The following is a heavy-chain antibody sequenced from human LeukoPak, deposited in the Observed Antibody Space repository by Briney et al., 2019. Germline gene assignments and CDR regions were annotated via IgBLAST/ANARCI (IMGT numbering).Heavy chain of an antibody. Sequence: GGSLRLSCAASGFTFSSYSMNWVRQAPGKGLEWVSYISSSSSTIYYADSVKGRFTISRDNAKNSLYLQMNSLRAEDTAVYYCARDSLRYYYDSSGYSASGNWGQGTLVTVSS. J-gene: IGHJ4*02. V-gene: IGHV3-48*01. D-gene: IGHD3-22*01. CDR3: ARDSLRYYYDSSGYSASGN. CDR2: ISSSSSTI. CDR1: GFTFSSYS.